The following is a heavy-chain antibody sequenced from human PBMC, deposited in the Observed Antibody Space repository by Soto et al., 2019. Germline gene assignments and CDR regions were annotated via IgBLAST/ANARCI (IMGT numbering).Heavy chain of an antibody. Sequence: HLVEIGGGLVNPGESLRLSCAASGFNFSNYYMAWVRQAPGKGLEWISYISSRASYTKYADSVEGRFTVSRDNADGSLSLQMNSLRFEHTGIYYCARRQPMLCLDTWGQGTLVTVSS. V-gene: IGHV3-11*06. D-gene: IGHD2-2*01. J-gene: IGHJ5*02. CDR2: ISSRASYT. CDR3: ARRQPMLCLDT. CDR1: GFNFSNYY.